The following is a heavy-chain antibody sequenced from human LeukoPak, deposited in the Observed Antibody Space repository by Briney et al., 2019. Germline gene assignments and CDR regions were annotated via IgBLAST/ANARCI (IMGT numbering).Heavy chain of an antibody. V-gene: IGHV4-59*01. D-gene: IGHD6-19*01. CDR1: GGSISSYY. CDR3: ARSTAVAGTEFDY. CDR2: IYYSGST. Sequence: SETLSLTCTVSGGSISSYYWSWIRQPPGKGLEWIGYIYYSGSTNYNPSLKSRVTMSVDTSKNQFSLKLSSVTAADTAVYYCARSTAVAGTEFDYWGQGTLVTVSS. J-gene: IGHJ4*02.